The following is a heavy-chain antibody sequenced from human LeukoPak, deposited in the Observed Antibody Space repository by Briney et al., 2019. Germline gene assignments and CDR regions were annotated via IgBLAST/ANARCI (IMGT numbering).Heavy chain of an antibody. Sequence: PSGTLSLTCAVSGGSISSSNWWSWVRQPPGKGLEWIGEIYHSGSTNYNPSLKSRVTISVDKSKNQFSLKLSSVTAADTAVYYCARDRRYCTGGTCYLDPYFDYWGQGTLVTVSS. D-gene: IGHD2-8*02. CDR2: IYHSGST. CDR1: GGSISSSNW. J-gene: IGHJ4*02. V-gene: IGHV4-4*02. CDR3: ARDRRYCTGGTCYLDPYFDY.